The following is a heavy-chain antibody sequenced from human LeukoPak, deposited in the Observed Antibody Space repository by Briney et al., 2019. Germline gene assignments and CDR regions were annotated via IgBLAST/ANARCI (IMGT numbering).Heavy chain of an antibody. V-gene: IGHV3-23*01. CDR3: ATYRQVLLPFES. CDR1: GFTFSTFA. J-gene: IGHJ4*02. CDR2: IFPSGGEI. Sequence: GGCLRLSCAASGFTFSTFAMSWVRQPPGKGMEWVSSIFPSGGEIHYADSVRGRFTISRDNSKSTLSLQMNSLRAEDTAIYYCATYRQVLLPFESWGQGTLVTVSS. D-gene: IGHD2-8*02.